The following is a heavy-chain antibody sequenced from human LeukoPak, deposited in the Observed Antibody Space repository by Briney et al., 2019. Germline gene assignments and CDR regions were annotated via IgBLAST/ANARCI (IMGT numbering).Heavy chain of an antibody. CDR2: IRYDGSNK. J-gene: IGHJ4*02. V-gene: IGHV3-30*02. CDR1: GFTFSSYG. Sequence: PGGSLRLSCAASGFTFSSYGMHWVRQAPGKGLEWVAFIRYDGSNKYYADSVKGRFTISRDNSKNTLYLQMNSLRAEDTAVYYCARKGSSSWYGTGYFDYWGQGTLVTVSS. D-gene: IGHD6-13*01. CDR3: ARKGSSSWYGTGYFDY.